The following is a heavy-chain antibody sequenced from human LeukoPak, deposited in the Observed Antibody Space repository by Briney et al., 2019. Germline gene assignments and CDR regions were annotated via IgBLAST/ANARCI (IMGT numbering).Heavy chain of an antibody. CDR1: GFTFSTYA. V-gene: IGHV3-23*01. CDR3: AKDSSAWYFYFDS. J-gene: IGHJ4*01. D-gene: IGHD6-13*01. Sequence: GGSLRLSCKVSGFTFSTYAIHWVRQAPGKGLEWVSGISGLGDKQYYADSVKGRFTISRDNSKNTVYLDMNSLRVEETGIYYCAKDSSAWYFYFDSWGQGTPVTVSS. CDR2: ISGLGDKQ.